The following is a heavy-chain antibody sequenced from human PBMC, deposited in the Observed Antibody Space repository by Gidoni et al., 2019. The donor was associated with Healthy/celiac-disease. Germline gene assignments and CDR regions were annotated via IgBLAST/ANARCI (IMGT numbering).Heavy chain of an antibody. CDR1: GFTFDDYG. CDR2: INWNGGST. CDR3: ARGAVAGTWSHFDY. Sequence: QLVESGGGVVRPGGSLRLSCAASGFTFDDYGMSWVRQAPGEGVEWVSGINWNGGSTGYADSVKGRFTISRDNAKNSLYLQMNSLRAEDTALYYCARGAVAGTWSHFDYWGQGTLVTVSS. D-gene: IGHD6-19*01. J-gene: IGHJ4*02. V-gene: IGHV3-20*04.